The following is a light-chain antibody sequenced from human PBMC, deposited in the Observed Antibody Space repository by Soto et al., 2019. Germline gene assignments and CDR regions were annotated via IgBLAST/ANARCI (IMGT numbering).Light chain of an antibody. V-gene: IGKV1-5*01. Sequence: DIQMTQSPSTLSASVGDRVTITCRASQSISSWLAWYQQKPGKAPKLLIYDASSLESGVPSRFSGSGSGTEFTLTISSLQPDDFATYYCQQYTSYPFTFGPGNKVDIK. J-gene: IGKJ3*01. CDR1: QSISSW. CDR2: DAS. CDR3: QQYTSYPFT.